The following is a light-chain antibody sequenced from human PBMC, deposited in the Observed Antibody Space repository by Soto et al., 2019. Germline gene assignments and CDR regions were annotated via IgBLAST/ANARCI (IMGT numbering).Light chain of an antibody. CDR1: QSIGTN. CDR3: KQYNDWHPHT. V-gene: IGKV3-15*01. CDR2: GAY. Sequence: EIVMTQSPATLSVSPGERVTLSCGASQSIGTNVAWYQQKPGQAPRLLFYGAYNRATGIPARFSGSGSGTEFTLTVRRLQSEDFALYFCKQYNDWHPHTFGGGTKVEIK. J-gene: IGKJ4*01.